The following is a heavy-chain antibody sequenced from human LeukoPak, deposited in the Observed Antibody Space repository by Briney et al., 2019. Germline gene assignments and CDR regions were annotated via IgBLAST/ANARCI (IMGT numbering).Heavy chain of an antibody. D-gene: IGHD1-1*01. V-gene: IGHV1-18*01. J-gene: IGHJ5*02. CDR2: NSAYNGNT. CDR1: GYTFSSYG. Sequence: ASVKVSCKASGYTFSSYGISWVRQAPGQGLEWMGWNSAYNGNTDYAQKLQGRVTMTTDTSTSTAYMELRSLRSDDTAVYYCARDTPLRLENWFDPWGQGTLVTVSS. CDR3: ARDTPLRLENWFDP.